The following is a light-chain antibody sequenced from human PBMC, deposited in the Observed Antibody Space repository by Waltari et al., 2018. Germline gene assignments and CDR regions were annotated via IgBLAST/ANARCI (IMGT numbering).Light chain of an antibody. CDR1: QRIGDN. V-gene: IGKV3-15*01. CDR2: SAS. J-gene: IGKJ2*01. Sequence: EIVVTQSPATLSVSPGERATLCCRASQRIGDNLAWYQQKPGQPPRLLIYSASRRLPGVPDRFSGSGSGTDFTLTISSLQSEDFAVYYCQQCNDWPPYTFGRGTKLEI. CDR3: QQCNDWPPYT.